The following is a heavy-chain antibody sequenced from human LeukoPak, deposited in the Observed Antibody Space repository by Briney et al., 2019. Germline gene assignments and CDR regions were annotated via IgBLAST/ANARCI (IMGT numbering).Heavy chain of an antibody. Sequence: EASVKVSCTASGYTFTSYGISWVRQAPGQGLEWMGWISAYNGNTNYAQKLQGRVTMTTDTSTSTAHMELRSLRSDDTAVYYCARGKRGDINDYWGQGTLVTVSS. V-gene: IGHV1-18*04. J-gene: IGHJ4*02. CDR1: GYTFTSYG. CDR3: ARGKRGDINDY. CDR2: ISAYNGNT. D-gene: IGHD2-21*02.